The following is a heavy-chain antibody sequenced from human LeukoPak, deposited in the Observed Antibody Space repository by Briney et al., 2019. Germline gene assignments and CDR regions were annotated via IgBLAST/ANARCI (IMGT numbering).Heavy chain of an antibody. Sequence: SETLSLTCTVSGGSVSSVGYYWSWIRQPPGKGLEWIGFFYYSGSTNYNPSLKSRVTMSVDTSKNQFSLKLSSVIAADTAVYYCARARYYDSSGYSALDIWGQGTMVTVSS. CDR3: ARARYYDSSGYSALDI. CDR1: GGSVSSVGYY. CDR2: FYYSGST. V-gene: IGHV4-61*08. D-gene: IGHD3-22*01. J-gene: IGHJ3*02.